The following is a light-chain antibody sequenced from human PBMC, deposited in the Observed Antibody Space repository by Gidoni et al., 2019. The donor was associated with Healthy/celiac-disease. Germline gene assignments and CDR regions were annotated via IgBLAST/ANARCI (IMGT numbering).Light chain of an antibody. V-gene: IGKV3-15*01. J-gene: IGKJ4*01. CDR1: QSVSSN. Sequence: ERVMTQSPATLSVSPGERATLSCRASQSVSSNLAWYQQTPGQAPRLLIYGASTRATGIPARFSGSGSGTEFTLTISSLQSEDFAVYYCQQYNNWPLLTFGGXTKVEIK. CDR3: QQYNNWPLLT. CDR2: GAS.